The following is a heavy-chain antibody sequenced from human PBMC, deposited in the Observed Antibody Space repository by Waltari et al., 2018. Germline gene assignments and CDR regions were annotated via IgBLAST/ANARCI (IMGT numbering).Heavy chain of an antibody. CDR1: GYTLTELS. J-gene: IGHJ5*02. V-gene: IGHV1-24*01. D-gene: IGHD6-13*01. CDR2: FDPEDGET. CDR3: ARISSSWDWFDP. Sequence: QVQLVQSGAEVKKPGASVKVSCKVSGYTLTELSMHCVRQAPGKGLEWMGGFDPEDGETIYSQKFQGRVTMTEDTSTDTAYMELSSVRSEDTAVYYCARISSSWDWFDPWGQGTLVTVSS.